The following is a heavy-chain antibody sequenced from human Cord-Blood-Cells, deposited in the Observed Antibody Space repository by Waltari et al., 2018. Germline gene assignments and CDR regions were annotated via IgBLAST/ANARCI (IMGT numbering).Heavy chain of an antibody. Sequence: QVQLQESGPGLVKPSETLSLTCTVSGGSISSHYWSWIRQPPGKGLEWIGYIYYSGGTTYNPSLKSRVTISVDTSKNQFSLKLSSVTAADTAVYYCAREEEAAAGNWFDPWGQGTLVTVSS. V-gene: IGHV4-59*11. CDR1: GGSISSHY. CDR3: AREEEAAAGNWFDP. J-gene: IGHJ5*02. CDR2: IYYSGGT. D-gene: IGHD6-13*01.